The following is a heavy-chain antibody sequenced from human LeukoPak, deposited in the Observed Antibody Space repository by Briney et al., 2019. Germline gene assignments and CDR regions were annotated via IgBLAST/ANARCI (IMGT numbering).Heavy chain of an antibody. J-gene: IGHJ5*02. D-gene: IGHD3-10*01. V-gene: IGHV3-73*01. Sequence: PGGSLRLSCAASGFTFSGSAMHWVRQASGKGLEWVGRIRSKANSYATACAASVKGRFTISRDDSKNTAYLQMNSLKTEDTAVYYCTRRGYGSGSYPWGQGTLVTVSS. CDR2: IRSKANSYAT. CDR3: TRRGYGSGSYP. CDR1: GFTFSGSA.